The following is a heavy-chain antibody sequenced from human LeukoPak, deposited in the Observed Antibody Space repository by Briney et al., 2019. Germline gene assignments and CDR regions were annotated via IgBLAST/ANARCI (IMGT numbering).Heavy chain of an antibody. CDR3: ARRSTVAGRGRFDP. V-gene: IGHV4-39*01. Sequence: SETLSLTCTVSGGSISSSTYYWGWIRQSPGKGLEWIASVHHSGSTYDNPSLKSRVTISVDTSKNQFSLKPTSVSAADTAVYYCARRSTVAGRGRFDPWGQGTLVTVSS. D-gene: IGHD6-19*01. CDR2: VHHSGST. J-gene: IGHJ5*02. CDR1: GGSISSSTYY.